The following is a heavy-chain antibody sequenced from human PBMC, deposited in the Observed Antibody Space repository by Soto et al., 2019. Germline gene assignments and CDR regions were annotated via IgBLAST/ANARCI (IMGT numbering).Heavy chain of an antibody. CDR3: AKDQWLVPRTLDY. CDR2: LWYDGSNK. V-gene: IGHV3-33*06. CDR1: GFTFSNYG. J-gene: IGHJ4*02. Sequence: VVSRIISCAASGFTFSNYGMHWVRPAPGKGLEWVAALWYDGSNKFYADSVKGRFTISRDNSKNTLYLQMNSLRAEDTAVYYCAKDQWLVPRTLDYWGQGTLVTVSS. D-gene: IGHD6-19*01.